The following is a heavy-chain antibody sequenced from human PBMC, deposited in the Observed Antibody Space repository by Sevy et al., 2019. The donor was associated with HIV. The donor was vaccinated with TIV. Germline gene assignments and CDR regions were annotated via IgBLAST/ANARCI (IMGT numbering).Heavy chain of an antibody. J-gene: IGHJ4*02. D-gene: IGHD2-8*01. CDR1: GFTFSKYS. CDR2: FSFGCGEI. V-gene: IGHV3-23*01. Sequence: GGSLRLSCAASGFTFSKYSMSWVRQPPGKGLEWVSTFSFGCGEINYADSVKGRFTISRDNSKSSVYLQMNNLRPEDTAGYYWAREGCTKPHDYWGQGTLVTVSS. CDR3: AREGCTKPHDY.